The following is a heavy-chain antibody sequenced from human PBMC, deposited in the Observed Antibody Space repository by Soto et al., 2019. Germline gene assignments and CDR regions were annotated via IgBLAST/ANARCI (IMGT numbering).Heavy chain of an antibody. CDR1: GDTFTNFG. CDR3: ATVLRGVVNWFDP. CDR2: IATYNSNR. D-gene: IGHD3-10*01. V-gene: IGHV1-18*01. Sequence: HLVQSGPEVKKPGASITVSCKTSGDTFTNFGLSWVRQAPGQGLEWMGWIATYNSNRNYAQKFQGRLTLTTDTSTSTGYMELKSLRYDVTAVDYCATVLRGVVNWFDPGGQGTLVTVS. J-gene: IGHJ5*02.